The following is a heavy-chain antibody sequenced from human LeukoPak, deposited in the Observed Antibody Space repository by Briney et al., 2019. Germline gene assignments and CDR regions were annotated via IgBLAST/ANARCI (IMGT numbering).Heavy chain of an antibody. CDR3: ARGGVNPVDH. V-gene: IGHV3-74*01. CDR2: MNEDGTTT. Sequence: AGSLRLSCAASGFTFSSFWMHWVRQAPGKGLVWVSDMNEDGTTTRYADSVKGRFTISRDNAKNTLYLQINNLRAEDTAVYFCARGGVNPVDHWGQGTLVTVSS. J-gene: IGHJ4*02. D-gene: IGHD1-14*01. CDR1: GFTFSSFW.